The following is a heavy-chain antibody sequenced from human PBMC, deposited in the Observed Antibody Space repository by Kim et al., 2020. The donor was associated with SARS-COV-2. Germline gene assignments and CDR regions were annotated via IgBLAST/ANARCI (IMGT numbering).Heavy chain of an antibody. Sequence: ASVKVSCKASGYTFSNYAMNWVRQAPGQGLEWMGWINTNTGNPTYAQGFTGRFVFSLDTSVNTAYLQISSLKAEDTAVYYCARDVTYYDASRTYYYGMDVWGQGTTVTVPS. J-gene: IGHJ6*02. D-gene: IGHD3-10*01. CDR1: GYTFSNYA. CDR2: INTNTGNP. V-gene: IGHV7-4-1*02. CDR3: ARDVTYYDASRTYYYGMDV.